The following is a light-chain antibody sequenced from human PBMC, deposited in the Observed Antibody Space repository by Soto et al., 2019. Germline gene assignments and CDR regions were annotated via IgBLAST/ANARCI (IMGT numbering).Light chain of an antibody. CDR2: DAS. CDR1: QSISNW. V-gene: IGKV1-5*01. Sequence: SGSLGDRVTITCRTSQSISNWLAWYQQKRGEAPNLLIYDASTLASGVPPRFSGRGSGTEYTLTISDLQPDDFATYYCQNYNDYSTFGQGTEVQI. CDR3: QNYNDYST. J-gene: IGKJ1*01.